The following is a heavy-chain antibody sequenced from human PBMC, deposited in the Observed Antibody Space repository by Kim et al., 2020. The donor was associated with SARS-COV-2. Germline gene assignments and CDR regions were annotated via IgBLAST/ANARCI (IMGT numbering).Heavy chain of an antibody. J-gene: IGHJ4*02. V-gene: IGHV1-69*01. Sequence: QGRVTITADESTSTAYMELSSLRSEDTAVYYCARRPIYDSSGYYYTPFDYWGQGTLVTVSS. D-gene: IGHD3-22*01. CDR3: ARRPIYDSSGYYYTPFDY.